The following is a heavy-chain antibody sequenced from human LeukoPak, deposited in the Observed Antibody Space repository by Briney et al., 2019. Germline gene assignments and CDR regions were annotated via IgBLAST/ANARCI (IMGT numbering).Heavy chain of an antibody. CDR1: GYTFTGYY. D-gene: IGHD2-2*01. Sequence: GASVTVSCTASGYTFTGYYMHWVRQAPGQGLEWMGWINPNSGGTNYAQKFQGRVTMTRDTSISTAYMELSRLRSDDTAVYYCASGPTSGKIVVPAALWGQGTLVTVSS. CDR3: ASGPTSGKIVVPAAL. J-gene: IGHJ4*02. CDR2: INPNSGGT. V-gene: IGHV1-2*02.